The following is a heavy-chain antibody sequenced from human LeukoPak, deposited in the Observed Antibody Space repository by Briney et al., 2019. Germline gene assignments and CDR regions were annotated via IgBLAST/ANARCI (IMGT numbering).Heavy chain of an antibody. CDR1: GYSFTNYW. CDR2: IYPDDSDT. V-gene: IGHV5-51*01. D-gene: IGHD2-15*01. J-gene: IGHJ4*02. Sequence: GESLKISCKVSGYSFTNYWIGWVRQKPGKGLEWMGIIYPDDSDTKYSPSFQGQVTISADKSISTAYLQWSSLKASDTAMYYCARSGRLGYCSGGSCFRWDYWGQGTLVTVSS. CDR3: ARSGRLGYCSGGSCFRWDY.